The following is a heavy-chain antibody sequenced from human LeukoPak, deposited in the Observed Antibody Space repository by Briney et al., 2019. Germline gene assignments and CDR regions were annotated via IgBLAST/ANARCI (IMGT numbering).Heavy chain of an antibody. V-gene: IGHV1-46*01. Sequence: ASVKVSCKASGYTFTTYYMHWVRQAPGQGLEWMGIINPSGGTTTYAQKSQGRVTMTRDTSTSTVYMELSSLRSEDTAMYYCARDSDYTSGWYYFDYWGQGTLVTVSS. D-gene: IGHD6-19*01. J-gene: IGHJ4*02. CDR1: GYTFTTYY. CDR3: ARDSDYTSGWYYFDY. CDR2: INPSGGTT.